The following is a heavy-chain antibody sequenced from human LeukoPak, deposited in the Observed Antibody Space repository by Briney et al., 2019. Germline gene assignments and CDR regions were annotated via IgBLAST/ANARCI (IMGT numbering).Heavy chain of an antibody. D-gene: IGHD4-23*01. CDR3: ARDSTTVVTPLDH. CDR2: ISAFNGDT. V-gene: IGHV1-18*01. CDR1: GYPFTSYG. Sequence: ASVKVSCKASGYPFTSYGISWVRQAPGQGLEWMGWISAFNGDTSYVQKLQGRVTMTTDTSTSTAYMELRSLRSDDTAVYYCARDSTTVVTPLDHWGQGTLVTVSS. J-gene: IGHJ4*02.